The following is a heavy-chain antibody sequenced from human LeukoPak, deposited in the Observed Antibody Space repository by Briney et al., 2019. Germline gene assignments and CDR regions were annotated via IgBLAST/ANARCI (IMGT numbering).Heavy chain of an antibody. D-gene: IGHD2-21*01. CDR2: ISSSGNTI. J-gene: IGHJ4*02. CDR3: ARLARAFDY. CDR1: GFTFSDHY. Sequence: GGSLRLSCAASGFTFSDHYMSWIRQAPGKGLEWVSYISSSGNTIYYADSVKGRFTFSRDNSKNSLFLQMNSLGAEDTAVYYCARLARAFDYWGQGTLVTVSS. V-gene: IGHV3-11*04.